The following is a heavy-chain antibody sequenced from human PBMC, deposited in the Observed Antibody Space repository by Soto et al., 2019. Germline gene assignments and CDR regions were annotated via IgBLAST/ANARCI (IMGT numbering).Heavy chain of an antibody. Sequence: GGSLRLSCAASGFTFSSYSMNWVRQAPGKGLEWVSSISSSSSYIYYADSVKGRFTISRDNAKNSLYLQMNSLRAEDTAVYYCARAPDYYDSSGFVVNYWGQGTLVTVSS. CDR1: GFTFSSYS. D-gene: IGHD3-22*01. CDR2: ISSSSSYI. CDR3: ARAPDYYDSSGFVVNY. V-gene: IGHV3-21*01. J-gene: IGHJ4*02.